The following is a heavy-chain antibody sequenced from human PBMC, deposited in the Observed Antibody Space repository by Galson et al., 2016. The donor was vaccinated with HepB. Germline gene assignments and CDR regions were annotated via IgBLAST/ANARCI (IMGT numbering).Heavy chain of an antibody. CDR3: ARELGYWNS. J-gene: IGHJ1*01. V-gene: IGHV3-74*01. D-gene: IGHD2/OR15-2a*01. CDR1: GFSFSTYW. CDR2: INSDGSSS. Sequence: SLRLSCAASGFSFSTYWMHWVRQTPGKGLVWVSPINSDGSSSNYADSVKGRFTISRDNGKNTLYLQMNSLRAEDTAVYYCARELGYWNSWGQGTLVTVAS.